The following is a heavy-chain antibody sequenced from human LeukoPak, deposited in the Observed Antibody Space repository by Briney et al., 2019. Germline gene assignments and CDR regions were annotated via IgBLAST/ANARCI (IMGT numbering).Heavy chain of an antibody. CDR3: ARVYGGNSGVYYFDY. CDR1: GFTLRSYT. Sequence: GGSLRLSCAASGFTLRSYTMNWVRQAPGKGLEWVSSIGISSNKIYYADSVKGRFIISRDNAKNSVYLQMNSLRAEDTAVYYCARVYGGNSGVYYFDYWGQGTLVTVSS. CDR2: IGISSNKI. D-gene: IGHD4-23*01. V-gene: IGHV3-21*01. J-gene: IGHJ4*02.